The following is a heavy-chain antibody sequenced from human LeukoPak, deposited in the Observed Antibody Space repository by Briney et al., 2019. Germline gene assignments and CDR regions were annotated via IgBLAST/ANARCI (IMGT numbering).Heavy chain of an antibody. Sequence: PGGSLRLSCAASGFTFSSYSMNWVRQAPGKGLEWVSSISSSSSYIYYADSVKGRFTISRDNSKNTLYLQMNSLRAEDTAVYYCAKESSNYVSVNWFDPWGQGTLVTVSS. V-gene: IGHV3-21*04. CDR3: AKESSNYVSVNWFDP. D-gene: IGHD4-11*01. CDR1: GFTFSSYS. CDR2: ISSSSSYI. J-gene: IGHJ5*02.